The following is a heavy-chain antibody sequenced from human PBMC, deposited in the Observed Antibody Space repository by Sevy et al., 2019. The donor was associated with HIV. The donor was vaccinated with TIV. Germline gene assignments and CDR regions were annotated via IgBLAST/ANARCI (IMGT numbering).Heavy chain of an antibody. CDR2: ISGSGGST. CDR1: GFTFSSYA. CDR3: AKLERPNITMIVVVRPCPEGAVRNWFDP. D-gene: IGHD3-22*01. Sequence: GGSLRLSCAASGFTFSSYAMSWVRQAPGKGLEWVSAISGSGGSTYYADSVKGRFTISRDNSKNTLYLQMKSLRAEDTAVYYWAKLERPNITMIVVVRPCPEGAVRNWFDPWGQGTLVTVSS. V-gene: IGHV3-23*01. J-gene: IGHJ5*02.